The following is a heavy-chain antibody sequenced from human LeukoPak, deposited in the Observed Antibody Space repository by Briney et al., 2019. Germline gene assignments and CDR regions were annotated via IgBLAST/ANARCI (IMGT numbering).Heavy chain of an antibody. D-gene: IGHD3-22*01. J-gene: IGHJ4*02. Sequence: GGSLRHSCAASGFTFSVYWWTWVRPAPGKGLEWVGHIKQDGSAKYYVDPLRSRFIISRDKVKNSLFLRMNSLSAEATVLYYCARCPYDSTGYYSVPSLLDYWGQGTLVTVSS. CDR1: GFTFSVYW. V-gene: IGHV3-7*01. CDR3: ARCPYDSTGYYSVPSLLDY. CDR2: IKQDGSAK.